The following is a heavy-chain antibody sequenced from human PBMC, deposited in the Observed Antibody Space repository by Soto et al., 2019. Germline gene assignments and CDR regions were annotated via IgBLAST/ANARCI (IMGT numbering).Heavy chain of an antibody. CDR2: INPGNGDT. Sequence: ASVKVSCKTSGYIFTKYGLHWVRQVPGQSLEWMGSINPGNGDTKYSQKFQGRVTITRDTSTTTAYMEMSRLRSEDSGVFYCERTDCSSTSCYNYYYYGMDVWGQGTTVTVSS. CDR3: ERTDCSSTSCYNYYYYGMDV. D-gene: IGHD2-2*01. J-gene: IGHJ6*02. CDR1: GYIFTKYG. V-gene: IGHV1-3*01.